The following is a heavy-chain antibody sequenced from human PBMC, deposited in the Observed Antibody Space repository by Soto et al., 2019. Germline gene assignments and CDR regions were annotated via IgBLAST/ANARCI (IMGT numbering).Heavy chain of an antibody. V-gene: IGHV3-48*02. CDR2: ISSSSSTV. J-gene: IGHJ5*02. D-gene: IGHD5-18*01. CDR1: GFTFSDYN. CDR3: ARDAHSDGYRYHFDP. Sequence: EVQLVESGGGLVQPGGSLRLSCAASGFTFSDYNMNWVRQTPGKGLEWVSYISSSSSTVYYADSVKGRFTISRDNAKNSLYLQMKGLRDEDTAVYYCARDAHSDGYRYHFDPWGQGTLVTVSS.